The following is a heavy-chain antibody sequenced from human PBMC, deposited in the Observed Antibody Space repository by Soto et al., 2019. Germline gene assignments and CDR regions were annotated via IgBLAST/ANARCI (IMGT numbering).Heavy chain of an antibody. CDR2: IYYSGTT. Sequence: QVQLQESGPGLVKPSETLSLTCTVSGGSISSYYWSWIRQPPGKGLEWIGYIYYSGTTNYTPSLKSRGTIPVDTSTNQFSLKRSSVTAADTAVYYRERARWSSGHSLDYGGQGTLVTVSS. J-gene: IGHJ4*02. CDR1: GGSISSYY. CDR3: ERARWSSGHSLDY. D-gene: IGHD3-22*01. V-gene: IGHV4-59*01.